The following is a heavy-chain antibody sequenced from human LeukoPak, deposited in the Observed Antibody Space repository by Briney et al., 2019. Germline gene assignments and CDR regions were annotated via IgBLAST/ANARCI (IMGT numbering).Heavy chain of an antibody. J-gene: IGHJ5*02. Sequence: PSGTLSLTCVVSGRSISSGYWWSWVRQPPGKGLEWIGEIHHSGNTNYNPSLKSRVTISVDTSKNQFSLKLNSVTAADTAVYYCARAGPWQIDPWGQGTLVTVSS. CDR1: GRSISSGYW. CDR2: IHHSGNT. CDR3: ARAGPWQIDP. V-gene: IGHV4-4*02. D-gene: IGHD3-10*01.